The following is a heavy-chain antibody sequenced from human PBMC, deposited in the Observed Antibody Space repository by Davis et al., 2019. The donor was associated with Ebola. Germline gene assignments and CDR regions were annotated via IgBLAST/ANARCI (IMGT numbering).Heavy chain of an antibody. CDR3: AKDRYCGGDCYSEGHLLDP. CDR2: ISFDGGHE. V-gene: IGHV3-30*18. J-gene: IGHJ5*02. D-gene: IGHD2-21*02. CDR1: GFTFRQYG. Sequence: GESLKISCAASGFTFRQYGMHWVRHAPGKGLEWVAVISFDGGHEYYADSVRDRFTVSRDNSKNTVYLQMNSLRPEDTAVYFCAKDRYCGGDCYSEGHLLDPWGPGTLVTVSS.